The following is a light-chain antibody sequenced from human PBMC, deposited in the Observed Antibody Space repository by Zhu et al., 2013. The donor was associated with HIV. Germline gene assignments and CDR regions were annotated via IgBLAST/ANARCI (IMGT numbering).Light chain of an antibody. CDR1: SSDVGSYDY. J-gene: IGLJ2*01. Sequence: QSALIQPPSVSGSPGQSVTISCTGTSSDVGSYDYVSWYQQHPGTVPKPMIYNVNTQPSGVPDRFSGSKSGTSASLAITGLQAEDEADYYCQSYDSSLSGSVVFGGGTKLTVL. CDR2: NVN. V-gene: IGLV2-11*01. CDR3: QSYDSSLSGSVV.